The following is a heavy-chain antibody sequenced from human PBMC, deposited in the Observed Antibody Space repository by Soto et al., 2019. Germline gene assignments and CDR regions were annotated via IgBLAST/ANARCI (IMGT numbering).Heavy chain of an antibody. D-gene: IGHD2-8*01. V-gene: IGHV4-34*01. CDR3: ARRMRRTGNPHFDY. Sequence: SETLSLTCAVYGGSLSGYYWSWIRQPPGKGLEWIGEINHSGSTNYNPSLKSRVTISVDTSKNQFSLKLSSVTAADTAVYYCARRMRRTGNPHFDYWGQGTLVTVSS. J-gene: IGHJ4*02. CDR1: GGSLSGYY. CDR2: INHSGST.